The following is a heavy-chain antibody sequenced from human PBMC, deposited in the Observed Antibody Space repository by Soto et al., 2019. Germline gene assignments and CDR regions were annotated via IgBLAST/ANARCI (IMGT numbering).Heavy chain of an antibody. V-gene: IGHV1-3*01. CDR3: ARALLGATTFFVFDY. CDR1: GYTFTSYA. D-gene: IGHD1-26*01. CDR2: INAGNGNT. Sequence: ASVKVSCKASGYTFTSYAMHWVRQAPGQRLEWMGWINAGNGNTKYSQKFQGRVTITRDTSASTAYMELSSLRSEDTAVYYCARALLGATTFFVFDYWGQGTLVTVSS. J-gene: IGHJ4*02.